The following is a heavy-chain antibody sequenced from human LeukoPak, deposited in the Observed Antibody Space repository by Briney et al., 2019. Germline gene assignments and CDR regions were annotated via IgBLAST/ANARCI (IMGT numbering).Heavy chain of an antibody. CDR2: IKQDGSEK. Sequence: GGSLRLSCAASGFTFSSYWMSWVRQAPGEGLEWVANIKQDGSEKYYVDSVKGRFTISRDNAKNSLYLQLNSLRAEDTAVYYCARDVVVVAAAGWYYYYYMDVWGKGTTVTVSS. CDR1: GFTFSSYW. CDR3: ARDVVVVAAAGWYYYYYMDV. J-gene: IGHJ6*03. D-gene: IGHD2-2*01. V-gene: IGHV3-7*01.